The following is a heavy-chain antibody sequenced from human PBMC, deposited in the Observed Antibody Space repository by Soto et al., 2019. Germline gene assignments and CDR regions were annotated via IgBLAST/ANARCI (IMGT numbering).Heavy chain of an antibody. J-gene: IGHJ3*02. V-gene: IGHV1-24*01. D-gene: IGHD3-9*01. Sequence: VPSVKFSCKVSGYTLTELSMHWVRQAPGKGLEWMGGFDPEDGETIYAQKFQGRVTMTEDTSTDTAYMELSSLRSEDTAVYYCATLYYDILTGRFYDAFDIWGQGTMVTVSS. CDR2: FDPEDGET. CDR3: ATLYYDILTGRFYDAFDI. CDR1: GYTLTELS.